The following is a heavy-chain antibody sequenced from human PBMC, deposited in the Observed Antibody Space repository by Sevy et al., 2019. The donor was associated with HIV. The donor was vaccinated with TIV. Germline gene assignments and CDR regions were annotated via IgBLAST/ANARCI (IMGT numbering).Heavy chain of an antibody. D-gene: IGHD6-19*01. Sequence: GRSLRLSCAASGFTSSSYAMSWVRQAPGKGLEWVSAISGSGGSTYYADSVKGRFTISRDNSKNTLYLQMNSLRAEDTAVYYCAKGLGIGWNAVEYYFDYWGQGTLVTVSS. CDR1: GFTSSSYA. V-gene: IGHV3-23*01. J-gene: IGHJ4*02. CDR2: ISGSGGST. CDR3: AKGLGIGWNAVEYYFDY.